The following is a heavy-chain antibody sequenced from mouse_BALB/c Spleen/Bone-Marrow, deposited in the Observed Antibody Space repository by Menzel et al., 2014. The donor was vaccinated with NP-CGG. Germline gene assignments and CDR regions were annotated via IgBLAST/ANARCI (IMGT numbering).Heavy chain of an antibody. CDR3: ARSRDYGSSYYAMDY. CDR2: IDPANGNT. D-gene: IGHD1-1*01. Sequence: EVMLVESGAELVKPGASVKLSCTASGFNIKDTYMHWVKQRPEQGLEWIGRIDPANGNTKCDPKFQGKATITADTSSNTAYLQLSSLTSEDTAVYYCARSRDYGSSYYAMDYWGQGTSVTVSS. V-gene: IGHV14-3*02. J-gene: IGHJ4*01. CDR1: GFNIKDTY.